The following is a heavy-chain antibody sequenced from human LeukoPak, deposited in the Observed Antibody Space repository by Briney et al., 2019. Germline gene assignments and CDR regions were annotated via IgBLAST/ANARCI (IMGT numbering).Heavy chain of an antibody. V-gene: IGHV4-39*07. CDR3: ARDYDILTGLPFDY. J-gene: IGHJ4*02. CDR1: GGSISSSSYY. Sequence: SETLSLTCTVSGGSISSSSYYWGWIRQPPGKGLEWIGSIYYSGSTYYNPSLKSRVTISVDTTKNQFSLKLSSVTAADTAVYYCARDYDILTGLPFDYWGQGTLVTVSS. D-gene: IGHD3-9*01. CDR2: IYYSGST.